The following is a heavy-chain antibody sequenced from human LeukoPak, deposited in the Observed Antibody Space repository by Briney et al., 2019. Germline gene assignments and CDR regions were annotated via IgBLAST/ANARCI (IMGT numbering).Heavy chain of an antibody. CDR2: INPDSGGT. V-gene: IGHV1-2*06. Sequence: ASVKVSCKASGYTFTGYYMHWVRQAPGQGLDWMGRINPDSGGTNYAQKFQGRVTMTRDTSISTAYMELSRLRSDDTAVYYCARGLSNWFDPWGQGTLVTVSS. J-gene: IGHJ5*02. CDR3: ARGLSNWFDP. D-gene: IGHD6-19*01. CDR1: GYTFTGYY.